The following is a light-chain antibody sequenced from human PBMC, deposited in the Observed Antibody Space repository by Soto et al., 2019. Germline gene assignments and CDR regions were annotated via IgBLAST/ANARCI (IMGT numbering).Light chain of an antibody. CDR3: QQYNNWPTRYT. V-gene: IGKV3-15*01. J-gene: IGKJ2*01. CDR2: GAS. Sequence: EIVMTQSPATLSVSPGERATLSCRASQSVSSNLAWYQQKPGQAPRLLIYGASTRATGIPARFSGSGSGTAFTLTISSLQSEDFAVYYCQQYNNWPTRYTFGQGTKLQIK. CDR1: QSVSSN.